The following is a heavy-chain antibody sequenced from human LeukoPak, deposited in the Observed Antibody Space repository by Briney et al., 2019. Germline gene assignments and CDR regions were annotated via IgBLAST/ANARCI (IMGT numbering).Heavy chain of an antibody. Sequence: GGSLRLSCAASGFTFDDYAMHWVRQAPGNGLEWVSGISWNSGSIGYADSVKGRFTISRDNAKNSLYLQMNSLRAEDMALYYCAKNLLRKTAAGKRDAFDIWGQGTMVTVSS. D-gene: IGHD6-13*01. J-gene: IGHJ3*02. V-gene: IGHV3-9*03. CDR1: GFTFDDYA. CDR3: AKNLLRKTAAGKRDAFDI. CDR2: ISWNSGSI.